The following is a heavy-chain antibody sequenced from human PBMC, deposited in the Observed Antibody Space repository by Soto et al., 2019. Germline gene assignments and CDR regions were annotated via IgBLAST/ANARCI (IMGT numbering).Heavy chain of an antibody. CDR2: VYYTGTT. Sequence: PSETLSLTCTVSGGSISSYFYIWVLQPPGKGLEWIGSVYYTGTTDYNPSLKSRVTISVDTSKTQFSLNLRSVTAADTAVYYCARDLAAVPRAFDYWGRGTLVTVSS. CDR1: GGSISSYF. CDR3: ARDLAAVPRAFDY. J-gene: IGHJ4*02. V-gene: IGHV4-59*01. D-gene: IGHD6-13*01.